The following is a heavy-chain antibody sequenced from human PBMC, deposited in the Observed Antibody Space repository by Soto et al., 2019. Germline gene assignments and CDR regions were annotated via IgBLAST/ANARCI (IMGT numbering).Heavy chain of an antibody. J-gene: IGHJ4*02. CDR2: FGGSAAYI. V-gene: IGHV3-21*05. D-gene: IGHD2-2*01. Sequence: GGSLRLSCSASGFTFSSYTFNWVRQAPGKGLEWISYFGGSAAYIYYADSVKGRFTISRDDAKSSLYLQMNSLRVEDTAVYFCVRDHAWAFDSWGQGTQVTVSS. CDR1: GFTFSSYT. CDR3: VRDHAWAFDS.